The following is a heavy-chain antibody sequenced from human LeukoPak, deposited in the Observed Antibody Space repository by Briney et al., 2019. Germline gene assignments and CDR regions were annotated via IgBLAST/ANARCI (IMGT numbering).Heavy chain of an antibody. D-gene: IGHD3-22*01. J-gene: IGHJ1*01. CDR3: ARAPSEIGGYYPEYFRH. CDR1: GFTFSSYW. CDR2: IKSDGKT. V-gene: IGHV3-74*01. Sequence: GGSLRLSCAASGFTFSSYWMHWVRQAPGKGLVWVSRIKSDGKTNYADSVKGRFTISRDNAKNTVSLQMNSLRAEDTGVCYCARAPSEIGGYYPEYFRHWGQGTLVTVSS.